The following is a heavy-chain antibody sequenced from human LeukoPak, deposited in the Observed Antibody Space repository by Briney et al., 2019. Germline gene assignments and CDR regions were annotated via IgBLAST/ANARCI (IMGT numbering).Heavy chain of an antibody. CDR1: GYTFTGHS. J-gene: IGHJ4*02. V-gene: IGHV1-2*02. CDR2: IKPNSGGT. Sequence: ASVKVSCNASGYTFTGHSMYWVRQAPGQGLEWMGWIKPNSGGTNYAQKFQGRVTMTRDTSISTAYMELSRLRSDDTAVYYCARGPHGRIYDILTGFDYWGQGTLVTVSS. CDR3: ARGPHGRIYDILTGFDY. D-gene: IGHD3-9*01.